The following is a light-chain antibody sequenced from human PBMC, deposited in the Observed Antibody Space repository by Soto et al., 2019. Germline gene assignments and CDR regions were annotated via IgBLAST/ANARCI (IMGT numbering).Light chain of an antibody. CDR2: KIS. CDR1: QSLVHGDGNTY. V-gene: IGKV2-24*01. J-gene: IGKJ1*01. CDR3: ILLSHFPRT. Sequence: DVVLTQTPLSSPVTLGQAASISCRSSQSLVHGDGNTYLSWLQQRPGQPPRLLIYKISNRFSGVPDRVGGSGAGTDFTLQISRVEAEDVGIYYCILLSHFPRTLGQGTKVEL.